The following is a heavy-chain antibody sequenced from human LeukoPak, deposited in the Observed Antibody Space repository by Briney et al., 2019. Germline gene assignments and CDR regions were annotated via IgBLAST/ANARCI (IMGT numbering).Heavy chain of an antibody. CDR1: GITFSSAE. J-gene: IGHJ4*02. CDR2: ISSTTNGI. CDR3: ARRVVGAKAFDY. D-gene: IGHD1-26*01. V-gene: IGHV3-48*03. Sequence: GGSLRLSCVASGITFSSAEMNWIRQAPGKGLEWVSYISSTTNGISYADSVKGRFTISRDNAKESLFLQMNSLRDEDTAVYYCARRVVGAKAFDYWGQGALVTVSS.